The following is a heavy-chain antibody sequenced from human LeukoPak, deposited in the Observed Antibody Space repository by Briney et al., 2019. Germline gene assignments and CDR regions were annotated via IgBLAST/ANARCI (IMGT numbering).Heavy chain of an antibody. J-gene: IGHJ3*02. CDR1: GFTFSSYA. V-gene: IGHV3-23*01. D-gene: IGHD3-10*01. CDR3: AKDGIRDLWFGEFASRDAFDI. CDR2: ISGSGGST. Sequence: GGSLRLSCAASGFTFSSYAMSWVRQAPGKGLEWVSAISGSGGSTYYADSVKGRFTISRDNSKNTLYLQMNSLRAEDTAVYYCAKDGIRDLWFGEFASRDAFDIWGQGTMVTVSS.